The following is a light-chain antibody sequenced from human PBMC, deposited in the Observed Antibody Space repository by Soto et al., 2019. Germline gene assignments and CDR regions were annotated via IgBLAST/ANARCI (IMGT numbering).Light chain of an antibody. V-gene: IGLV3-21*02. J-gene: IGLJ2*01. Sequence: SYELTQPPSVSVAPGQTARLTCGGSNIGSKTVHWYQQKPRQAPVLVVYDDADRPSGIPERFSGSNSGNTAALTISRVEAGHEADYYCQVWDANTDHVVFGGGTKLTVL. CDR3: QVWDANTDHVV. CDR1: NIGSKT. CDR2: DDA.